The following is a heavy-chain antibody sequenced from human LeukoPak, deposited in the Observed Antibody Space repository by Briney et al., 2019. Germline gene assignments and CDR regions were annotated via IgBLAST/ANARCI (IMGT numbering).Heavy chain of an antibody. J-gene: IGHJ4*02. Sequence: GGSLRLSCAASGFTFSSYSMNWVRQAPGKGLEWVSSISSSSSYIYYADSVKGRLTISRDNAKNSLYLQMNSLRAEDTAVYYCAREDSSGYKDYWGQGTLVTVSS. CDR3: AREDSSGYKDY. V-gene: IGHV3-21*01. D-gene: IGHD3-22*01. CDR1: GFTFSSYS. CDR2: ISSSSSYI.